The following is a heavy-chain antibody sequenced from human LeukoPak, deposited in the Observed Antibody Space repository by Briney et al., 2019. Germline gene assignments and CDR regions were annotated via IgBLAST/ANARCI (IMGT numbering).Heavy chain of an antibody. V-gene: IGHV3-30*03. CDR1: GITFSRHG. CDR3: AREATWGEWYFDH. J-gene: IGHJ4*02. CDR2: IADEGGVK. Sequence: GGSLRLSCVASGITFSRHGMDWVRQAPGKGLEWVAVIADEGGVKQYADSVKGRFTVSRDNYKSTLYLQMNGLSVEDKAIYYCAREATWGEWYFDHWGQGTPVTVSS. D-gene: IGHD3-3*01.